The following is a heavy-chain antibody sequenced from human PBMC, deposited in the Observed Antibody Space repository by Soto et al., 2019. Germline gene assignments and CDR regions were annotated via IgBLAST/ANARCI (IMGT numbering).Heavy chain of an antibody. Sequence: ASVKVSCKASGYSFTKYHMHWVRQAPGQGLEWMGWINPGSGVTNQAQKFQGRVTMTRDTSITTTYMELNSLTSDDAAVYYCARVAGHKNARFDTWGQGALVTVS. CDR1: GYSFTKYH. CDR3: ARVAGHKNARFDT. J-gene: IGHJ4*02. CDR2: INPGSGVT. D-gene: IGHD1-1*01. V-gene: IGHV1-2*02.